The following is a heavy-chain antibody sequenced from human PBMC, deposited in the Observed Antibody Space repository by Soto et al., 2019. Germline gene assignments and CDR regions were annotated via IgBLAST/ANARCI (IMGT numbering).Heavy chain of an antibody. CDR3: ARSDWYQLLLGSY. CDR2: INPSGGST. V-gene: IGHV1-46*01. J-gene: IGHJ4*02. D-gene: IGHD2-2*01. Sequence: QVQLVQSGAEVKKPGASVKVSCKASGYTFTSYYMHWVRQAPGQGLEWMGIINPSGGSTNYAQKFQGRVIMTSDTSTSTGYMELSSLRSEDTAVYYCARSDWYQLLLGSYWGQGTLVTVSS. CDR1: GYTFTSYY.